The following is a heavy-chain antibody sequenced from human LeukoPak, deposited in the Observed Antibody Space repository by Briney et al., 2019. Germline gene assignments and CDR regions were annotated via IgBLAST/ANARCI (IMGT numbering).Heavy chain of an antibody. CDR3: ARDWYHAFDF. CDR1: GFTFTNTW. Sequence: PGGSLRLSCAASGFTFTNTWMNWVRQAPGKGLEWVGRIKSKSAGGTTDYAAPVKGRFTISRDDSKNTLYLQVNSLKTEDTAVYYCARDWYHAFDFWGQGTMVTVSS. D-gene: IGHD3-9*01. V-gene: IGHV3-15*07. CDR2: IKSKSAGGTT. J-gene: IGHJ3*01.